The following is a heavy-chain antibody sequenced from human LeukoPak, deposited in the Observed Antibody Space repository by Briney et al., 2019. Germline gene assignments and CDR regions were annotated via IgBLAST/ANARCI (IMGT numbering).Heavy chain of an antibody. CDR2: INPSGGST. CDR3: AREYYDSSGYGRAFDI. Sequence: GASVKVSCKASGYTFTSYYMHWVRQAPGQGLEWMGIINPSGGSTSYAQKFQGRVTMTRDTSTSTVYMELSSLRSEDTAVYYCAREYYDSSGYGRAFDIWGQGTMVTVSS. CDR1: GYTFTSYY. D-gene: IGHD3-22*01. V-gene: IGHV1-46*01. J-gene: IGHJ3*02.